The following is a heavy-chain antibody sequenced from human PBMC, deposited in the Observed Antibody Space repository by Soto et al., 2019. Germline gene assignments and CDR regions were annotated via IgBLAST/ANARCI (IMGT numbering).Heavy chain of an antibody. CDR3: ARYSSGHYYDILTGYYSNWFDP. CDR1: GFSLSTSGVG. V-gene: IGHV2-5*02. CDR2: IYWDDDK. J-gene: IGHJ5*02. Sequence: SGPTLVKPTQTLTLTCTFSGFSLSTSGVGVGWIRQPPGKALEWLALIYWDDDKRYSPSLKSRLTITKDTSKNQVVLTMTNMDPVDTATYYCARYSSGHYYDILTGYYSNWFDPWGQGTLVTVSS. D-gene: IGHD3-9*01.